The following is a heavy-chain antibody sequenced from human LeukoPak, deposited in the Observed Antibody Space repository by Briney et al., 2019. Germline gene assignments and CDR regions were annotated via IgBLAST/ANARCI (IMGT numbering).Heavy chain of an antibody. D-gene: IGHD2-2*01. CDR3: AKGPLRGTAAAIDY. J-gene: IGHJ4*02. CDR1: GFTFNNYG. CDR2: ISYDGRNI. Sequence: GVSLRLSCAASGFTFNNYGMHWVRQAPGKGLEWVAVISYDGRNIHYPDSVKGRFTISRDISTDTLWLQMDSLRTEDTAVYYCAKGPLRGTAAAIDYWGQGTLVIVSS. V-gene: IGHV3-30*18.